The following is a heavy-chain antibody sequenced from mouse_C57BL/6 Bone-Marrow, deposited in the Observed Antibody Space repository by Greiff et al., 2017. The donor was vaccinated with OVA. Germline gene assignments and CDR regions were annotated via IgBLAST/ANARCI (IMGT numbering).Heavy chain of an antibody. J-gene: IGHJ3*01. CDR2: IHPNSGST. CDR3: AREGVYYGYEGGPY. CDR1: GYTFTSYW. Sequence: QVQLQQPGAELVKPGASVKLSCKASGYTFTSYWMHWVKQRPGQGLEWIGMIHPNSGSTNYNEKFKSKATLTVDKSSSTAYMQLSSLTSEDSAVYYCAREGVYYGYEGGPYWGQGTLVTVSA. D-gene: IGHD2-2*01. V-gene: IGHV1-64*01.